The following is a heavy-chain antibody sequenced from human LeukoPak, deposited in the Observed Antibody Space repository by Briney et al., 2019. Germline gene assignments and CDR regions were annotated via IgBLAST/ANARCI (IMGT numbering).Heavy chain of an antibody. D-gene: IGHD6-13*01. J-gene: IGHJ4*02. CDR2: ISSSGSTI. CDR1: GFTFSDYY. V-gene: IGHV3-11*04. Sequence: GGSLRLSCAASGFTFSDYYMSWIRQAPGKGLEWVSYISSSGSTIYYADSVKGRFTISRGNAKNSLYLQMNSLRAEDMAVYYCARGSHRRYSSSWYSLWGQGTLVTVSS. CDR3: ARGSHRRYSSSWYSL.